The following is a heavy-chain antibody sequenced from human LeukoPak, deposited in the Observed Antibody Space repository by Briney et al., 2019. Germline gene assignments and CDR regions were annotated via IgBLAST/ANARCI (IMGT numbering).Heavy chain of an antibody. CDR2: INSGSSTI. J-gene: IGHJ3*02. CDR3: ARVLLERPGIDSFDM. Sequence: PGGSLRLSCGASEFSLRSYSMDLVRQAPGKGLEWVSHINSGSSTIYYADSVKGRFTISRDNAGNSLYLHMNSLRAEDTAVYYCARVLLERPGIDSFDMWGQGTMVTVSS. CDR1: EFSLRSYS. D-gene: IGHD1-1*01. V-gene: IGHV3-48*01.